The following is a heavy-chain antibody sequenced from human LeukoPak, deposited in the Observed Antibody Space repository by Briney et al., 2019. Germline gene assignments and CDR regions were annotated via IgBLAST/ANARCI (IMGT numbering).Heavy chain of an antibody. D-gene: IGHD5-12*01. V-gene: IGHV1-2*02. J-gene: IGHJ4*02. CDR2: INPKSGGT. Sequence: ASVRVSCKASGYIFTDYYIHWVRQAPGQGLEWMGEINPKSGGTDYAQRFQGRVTLTRDTSITTAYMEVSRLRSDDTAVYYCARDFGRYSGYDFDFWGQGTLVTVSS. CDR3: ARDFGRYSGYDFDF. CDR1: GYIFTDYY.